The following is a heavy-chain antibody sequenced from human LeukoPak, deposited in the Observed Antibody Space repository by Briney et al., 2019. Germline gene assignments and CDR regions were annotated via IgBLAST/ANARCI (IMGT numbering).Heavy chain of an antibody. CDR3: ARDKWEPRYAFDI. Sequence: KASETLTLTCAVSGGTISSSNWWSWIHHPPGKGLYWIADIYHSGSTNYKQSLKSRVTISIDNSKTQFYLKLSSLRAADTAVYYCARDKWEPRYAFDIWGQGTMVTVSS. CDR1: GGTISSSNW. J-gene: IGHJ3*02. CDR2: IYHSGST. V-gene: IGHV4-4*02. D-gene: IGHD1-26*01.